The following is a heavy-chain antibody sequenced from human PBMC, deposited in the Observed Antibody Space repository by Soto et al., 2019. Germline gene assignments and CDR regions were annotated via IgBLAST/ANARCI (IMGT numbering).Heavy chain of an antibody. D-gene: IGHD5-18*01. J-gene: IGHJ4*02. CDR1: GFTFSNAW. CDR2: IKSKTDGGTT. CDR3: TTVYTAMVPYYFDY. Sequence: EVQLVESGGGLVKPGGSLRLSCAASGFTFSNAWMNRVRQAPGKGLEWVGRIKSKTDGGTTDYAAPVKGRFTISRDDSKNTLYLQMNSLKTEDTAVYYCTTVYTAMVPYYFDYWGQGTLVTVSS. V-gene: IGHV3-15*07.